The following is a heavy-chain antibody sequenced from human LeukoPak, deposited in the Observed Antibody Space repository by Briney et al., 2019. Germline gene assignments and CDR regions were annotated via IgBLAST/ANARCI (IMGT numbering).Heavy chain of an antibody. CDR3: ARGRGGSYRYTGDY. CDR1: GGSFSGYY. J-gene: IGHJ4*02. CDR2: INHSGST. V-gene: IGHV4-34*01. D-gene: IGHD3-16*02. Sequence: SSETLSLTCAVYGGSFSGYYWSWIRQPPGKGLEWIGEINHSGSTNYNPSLKSRVNISVDTSKNQFSLKLSSVTAADTAVYYCARGRGGSYRYTGDYWGQGTLVTVSS.